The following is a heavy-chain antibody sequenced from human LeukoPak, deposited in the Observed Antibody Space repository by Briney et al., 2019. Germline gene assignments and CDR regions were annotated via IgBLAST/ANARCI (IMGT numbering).Heavy chain of an antibody. CDR3: AKDRGRYCGGDCSILDY. J-gene: IGHJ4*02. CDR2: IRYDGSNK. V-gene: IGHV3-30*02. CDR1: GFTFSNYG. Sequence: GGSLRLSCAASGFTFSNYGMHWVRQAPGKGLEWVAFIRYDGSNKYYADSVKGRFTISRDNSKNTLYLQMNSLRAEDTAVYYCAKDRGRYCGGDCSILDYWGQGTLVTVSS. D-gene: IGHD2-21*02.